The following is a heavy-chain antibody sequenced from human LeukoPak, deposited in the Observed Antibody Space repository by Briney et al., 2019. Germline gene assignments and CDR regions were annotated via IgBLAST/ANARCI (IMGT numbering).Heavy chain of an antibody. J-gene: IGHJ4*02. V-gene: IGHV1-2*02. CDR3: ARGGKDIVVVPPNY. CDR2: INPNSGGT. CDR1: GYTFTGYY. D-gene: IGHD2-2*01. Sequence: ASVKVSCKASGYTFTGYYMHWVRQAPGQGLEWMGWINPNSGGTNYAQKFQGRVTMTRDTSISTAYMELSRLRSDDTAVYYYARGGKDIVVVPPNYWGQGTLVTVSS.